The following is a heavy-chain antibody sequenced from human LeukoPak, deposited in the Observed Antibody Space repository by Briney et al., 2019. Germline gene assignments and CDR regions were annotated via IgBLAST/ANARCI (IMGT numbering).Heavy chain of an antibody. CDR1: GGSISSSSYY. D-gene: IGHD3-10*01. Sequence: SETLSLTCTVSGGSISSSSYYWGWIRQPPGKGLEWIGSIYYSGSTYYNPSLKSRVTISVDTSKNQFSLKLSSVTAADTAVYYCAIGTLWPGGNWGQGTLVTVSS. J-gene: IGHJ4*02. V-gene: IGHV4-39*07. CDR3: AIGTLWPGGN. CDR2: IYYSGST.